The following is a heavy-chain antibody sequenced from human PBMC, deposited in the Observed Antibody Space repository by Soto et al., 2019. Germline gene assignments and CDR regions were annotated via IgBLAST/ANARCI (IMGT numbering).Heavy chain of an antibody. Sequence: QVQLVQSGAEVKKPGSSVNVSCKSSEGAFGNTAVTWVRQTPGQGLEWMGGIVPMFGTANYAQKFQGRVTITADESTNTVYMELSSLRSDDTAVYYCARHGDPGNAFWSGPLGGGRFDPWGQGTLVTVSS. CDR3: ARHGDPGNAFWSGPLGGGRFDP. CDR1: EGAFGNTA. CDR2: IVPMFGTA. J-gene: IGHJ5*02. D-gene: IGHD3-3*01. V-gene: IGHV1-69*12.